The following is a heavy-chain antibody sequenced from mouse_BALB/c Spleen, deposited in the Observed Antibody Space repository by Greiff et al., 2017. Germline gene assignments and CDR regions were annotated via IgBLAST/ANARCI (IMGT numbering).Heavy chain of an antibody. CDR2: INPSSGYT. CDR3: AREGEVRPYFDV. D-gene: IGHD2-14*01. CDR1: GYTFTSYT. J-gene: IGHJ1*01. Sequence: VQLVESAAELARPGASVKMSCKASGYTFTSYTMHWVKQRPGQGLEWIGYINPSSGYTEYNQKFKDKTTLTADKSSSTAYMQLSSLTSEDSAVYYCAREGEVRPYFDVWGAGTTVTVSS. V-gene: IGHV1-4*02.